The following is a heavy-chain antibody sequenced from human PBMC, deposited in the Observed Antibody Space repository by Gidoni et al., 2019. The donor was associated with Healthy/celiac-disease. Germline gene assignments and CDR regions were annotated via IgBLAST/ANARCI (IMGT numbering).Heavy chain of an antibody. CDR1: GFTVRSYA. V-gene: IGHV3-23*01. CDR2: ISGSGGST. J-gene: IGHJ4*02. D-gene: IGHD6-13*01. Sequence: EVQLLESGGGLGQPGGSLRLSCAASGFTVRSYAMSWVRQAPGKGLGLVSAISGSGGSTYYADSVKGRFTISRDNSKNTLYLQMNSLRAEDTAVYYCAKTAGAAAGLYYFDYWGQGTLVTVSS. CDR3: AKTAGAAAGLYYFDY.